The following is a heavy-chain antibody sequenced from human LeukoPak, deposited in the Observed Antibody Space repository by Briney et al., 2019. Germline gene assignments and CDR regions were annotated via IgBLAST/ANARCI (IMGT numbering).Heavy chain of an antibody. Sequence: GGSLRLSCAASGFNFSTYGMHWVRQAPGEGLEWVAVISYDGINKYYADSVKGRFTISRDNSKNMLYLQMSSLRAEDTAVYYCAKDHVTSSSWFPDYWGQGTLVTVSS. CDR2: ISYDGINK. CDR3: AKDHVTSSSWFPDY. V-gene: IGHV3-30*18. D-gene: IGHD6-13*01. J-gene: IGHJ4*02. CDR1: GFNFSTYG.